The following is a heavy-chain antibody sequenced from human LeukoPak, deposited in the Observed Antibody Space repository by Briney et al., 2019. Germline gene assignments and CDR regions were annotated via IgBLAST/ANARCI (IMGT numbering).Heavy chain of an antibody. Sequence: SETLSLTCTVSGGSISSSSYYWGWIRQPPGKGLEWIGSIYYSGSTYYNPSLKSRVTISVDTSKNQFSLKLSSVTAADTAVYYRARRTTHYYGSGSYSPNTIDYWGQGTLVTVSS. CDR3: ARRTTHYYGSGSYSPNTIDY. V-gene: IGHV4-39*01. CDR1: GGSISSSSYY. D-gene: IGHD3-10*01. J-gene: IGHJ4*02. CDR2: IYYSGST.